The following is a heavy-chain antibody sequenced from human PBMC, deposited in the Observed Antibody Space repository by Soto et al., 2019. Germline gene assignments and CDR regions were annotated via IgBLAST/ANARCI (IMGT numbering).Heavy chain of an antibody. CDR1: GYTFTSYD. J-gene: IGHJ6*02. CDR2: MNPNSGNT. V-gene: IGHV1-8*01. D-gene: IGHD5-18*01. CDR3: ARGPGYSYGYYYYYYGMDV. Sequence: QVQLVQSGAEVKKPGASVKVSCKASGYTFTSYDINWVRQATGQGLEWMGWMNPNSGNTGYAQKFQGRVTMTRNTSISTAYMELSRLRSEDTAVYYCARGPGYSYGYYYYYYGMDVWGQGTTFTVSS.